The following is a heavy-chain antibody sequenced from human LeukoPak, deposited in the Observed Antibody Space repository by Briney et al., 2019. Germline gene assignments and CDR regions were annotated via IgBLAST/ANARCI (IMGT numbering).Heavy chain of an antibody. Sequence: SETLSLTCTVSGGSISCSSYYWGWIRQPPGKGLEWIGSIYYSGSTYYNPSLKSRVTISVDTSKNQFSLKLSSVTDADTAVYYCARPAIAAASSTPYGMDVWGQGTTVTVSS. J-gene: IGHJ6*02. CDR2: IYYSGST. CDR1: GGSISCSSYY. V-gene: IGHV4-39*01. CDR3: ARPAIAAASSTPYGMDV. D-gene: IGHD6-13*01.